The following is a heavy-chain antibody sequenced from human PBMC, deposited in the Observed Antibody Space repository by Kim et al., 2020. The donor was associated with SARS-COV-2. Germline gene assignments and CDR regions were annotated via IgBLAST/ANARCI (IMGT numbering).Heavy chain of an antibody. J-gene: IGHJ3*02. CDR2: INPKSAGT. CDR3: LLSWGSGAFDI. Sequence: ASVKVSCKASGYTFTGQYIHWVRQAPGQGLEWMGRINPKSAGTNYAQKFQGRVIMTTDTSITTAYMDLSSLRSDDTALYYCLLSWGSGAFDIWGQGTTVT. V-gene: IGHV1-2*06. D-gene: IGHD3-10*01. CDR1: GYTFTGQY.